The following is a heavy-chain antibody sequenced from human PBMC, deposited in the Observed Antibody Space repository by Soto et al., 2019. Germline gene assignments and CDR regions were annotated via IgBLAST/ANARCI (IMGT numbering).Heavy chain of an antibody. CDR2: ISGSGSST. CDR1: GFTFSSYA. V-gene: IGHV3-23*01. CDR3: AKRDSSGWTPRADY. Sequence: EVQLLESGGGLVQPGASLRLSCEAAGFTFSSYAMSWVRQAPGKGLEWVSGISGSGSSTYYADSVKGRFTISRDNPKNTLYLQMNSPRAEDTAVYYCAKRDSSGWTPRADYWGQGTLVTVSS. D-gene: IGHD6-19*01. J-gene: IGHJ4*02.